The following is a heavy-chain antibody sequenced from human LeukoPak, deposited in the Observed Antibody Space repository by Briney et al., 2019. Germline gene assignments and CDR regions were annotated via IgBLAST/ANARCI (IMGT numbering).Heavy chain of an antibody. Sequence: ASVKVSCKASGYTFTSYGISWVRQAPGQGLEWMGWISAYNGNTNYAQKLQGRVTMTTDTSTSTAYMELRSLRSDDTAVYYCARGRITMIESPDAFDIWGQGTMVTASS. J-gene: IGHJ3*02. D-gene: IGHD3-22*01. CDR2: ISAYNGNT. CDR1: GYTFTSYG. V-gene: IGHV1-18*01. CDR3: ARGRITMIESPDAFDI.